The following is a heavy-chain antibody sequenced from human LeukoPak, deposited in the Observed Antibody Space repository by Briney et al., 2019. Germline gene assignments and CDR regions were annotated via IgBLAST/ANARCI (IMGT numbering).Heavy chain of an antibody. CDR2: ISSTGVI. J-gene: IGHJ4*02. Sequence: TGGSLRLSCAASGFTFSDYPMNWVRQTPGKGLEWVSYISSTGVIYYADSVRGRFSISRDNAMNSVYLQMNSLRAEDTAVYYCARDLARFDSRQYCFDYWGQGTLVTVSS. D-gene: IGHD3-9*01. CDR3: ARDLARFDSRQYCFDY. V-gene: IGHV3-69-1*02. CDR1: GFTFSDYP.